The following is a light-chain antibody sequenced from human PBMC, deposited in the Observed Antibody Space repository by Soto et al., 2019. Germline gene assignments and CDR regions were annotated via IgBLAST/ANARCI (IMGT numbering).Light chain of an antibody. J-gene: IGKJ1*01. V-gene: IGKV1-5*01. CDR2: DVS. Sequence: DIQLTQSPSTLSASVGDRVTITCRASQTISRWLAWYQQKPGKAPKLLIHDVSSLESGVSSRFSGSGSGTEFILTISSLQSDDFATYYCQQYNSYSTFGQGTKVDIK. CDR1: QTISRW. CDR3: QQYNSYST.